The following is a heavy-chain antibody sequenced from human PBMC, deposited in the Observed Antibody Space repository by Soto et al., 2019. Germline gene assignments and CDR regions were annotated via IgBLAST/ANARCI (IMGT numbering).Heavy chain of an antibody. CDR1: GGSFSGYY. Sequence: SETLSLTCAVYGGSFSGYYWSWIRQPPGKGLEWIGEINHSGSTNYNPSLKSRVTISVDTSKNQFSLKLSSVTAADTAVYYCARPYSSGWNGGDFDYWGQGTLVTVSS. CDR2: INHSGST. J-gene: IGHJ4*02. V-gene: IGHV4-34*01. D-gene: IGHD6-19*01. CDR3: ARPYSSGWNGGDFDY.